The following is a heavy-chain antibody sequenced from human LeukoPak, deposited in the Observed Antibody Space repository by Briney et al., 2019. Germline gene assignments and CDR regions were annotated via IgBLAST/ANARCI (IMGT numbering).Heavy chain of an antibody. D-gene: IGHD3-10*01. CDR1: GYTFTSYY. Sequence: ASVKVSCKASGYTFTSYYMHWMRQAPGQGLEWMGIINPSGGSTSYAQKFQGRVTMTRDTSTSTVYMELSSLRSEDTAVYYCAREGRGGTFDIWGQGTMVTVSS. V-gene: IGHV1-46*01. CDR2: INPSGGST. J-gene: IGHJ3*02. CDR3: AREGRGGTFDI.